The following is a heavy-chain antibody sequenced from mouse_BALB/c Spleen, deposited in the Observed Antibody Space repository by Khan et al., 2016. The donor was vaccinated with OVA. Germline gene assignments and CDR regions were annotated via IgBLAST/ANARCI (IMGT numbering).Heavy chain of an antibody. CDR3: ARVTTTNAMDY. Sequence: EVQLQESGPGLVKPSQTVSLTCTVTGISITTGNYRWSWIRQFPGNKLEWIGYIYYSGTITYNPSLTSRTTITRDTSNNQFFLEMNSLTAEDTATYYCARVTTTNAMDYWGQGTSVTVSS. J-gene: IGHJ4*01. D-gene: IGHD1-2*01. CDR1: GISITTGNYR. V-gene: IGHV3-5*02. CDR2: IYYSGTI.